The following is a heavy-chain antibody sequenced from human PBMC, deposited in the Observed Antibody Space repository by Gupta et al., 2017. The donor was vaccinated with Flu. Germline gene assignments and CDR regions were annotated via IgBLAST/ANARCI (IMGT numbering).Heavy chain of an antibody. CDR2: IINHSGNT. Sequence: WGWIRQPPGKGLEWIVTIINHSGNTYYNPSLKSRVTTSVDTSKNQLSLKLSSVTAADTAIYYCARQGCSGGNCYSDYADYWGQGTLVTVSS. J-gene: IGHJ4*02. D-gene: IGHD2-15*01. V-gene: IGHV4-39*01. CDR3: ARQGCSGGNCYSDYADY.